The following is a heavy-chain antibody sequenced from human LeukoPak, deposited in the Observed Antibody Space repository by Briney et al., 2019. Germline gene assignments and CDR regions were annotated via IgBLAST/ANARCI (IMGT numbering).Heavy chain of an antibody. CDR1: GYTFTSYG. J-gene: IGHJ5*02. D-gene: IGHD3-3*01. V-gene: IGHV1-18*01. CDR2: ISAYNGNT. Sequence: GASVKVSCKASGYTFTSYGISWVRQAPGQGLEWMGWISAYNGNTNYAQKLQGRVTMTTDTSTSTAYMELRSLRSDDTAVYYCARVYPTYYDLWSGSNWFDPWGQGTLVTVSS. CDR3: ARVYPTYYDLWSGSNWFDP.